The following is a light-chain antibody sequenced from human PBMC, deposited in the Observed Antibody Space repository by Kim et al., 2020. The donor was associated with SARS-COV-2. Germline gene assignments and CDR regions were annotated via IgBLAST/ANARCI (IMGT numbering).Light chain of an antibody. CDR2: RDS. J-gene: IGLJ1*01. Sequence: SYELTQPLSVSVALGQTARITCGGNNIGSKNVHWYQQKPGQAPVLVIYRDSNRPSGIPERLSVSNSGYTATLTISREQAGDEADYYFQVWESSTYVFGTG. CDR1: NIGSKN. CDR3: QVWESSTYV. V-gene: IGLV3-9*01.